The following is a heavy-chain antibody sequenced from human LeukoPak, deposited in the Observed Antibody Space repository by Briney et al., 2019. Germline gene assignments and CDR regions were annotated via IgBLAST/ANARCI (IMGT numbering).Heavy chain of an antibody. D-gene: IGHD3-22*01. J-gene: IGHJ3*02. Sequence: PSETLSLTCTVYGGSISTYYLNWIRQPPGKGLEWIGYIYYSGSTNYNPSLTGRVTISVDTSKNQFSLKLSSVTAADTAEYYCAREYNYYDSSGWDAFEIWGQGTMVTVSS. CDR3: AREYNYYDSSGWDAFEI. V-gene: IGHV4-59*01. CDR2: IYYSGST. CDR1: GGSISTYY.